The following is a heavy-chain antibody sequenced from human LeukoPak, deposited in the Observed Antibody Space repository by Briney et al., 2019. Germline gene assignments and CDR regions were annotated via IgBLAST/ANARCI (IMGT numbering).Heavy chain of an antibody. V-gene: IGHV3-30-3*01. CDR2: ISYDGSNK. J-gene: IGHJ2*01. Sequence: GGSLRLSCAASGFTFSSYAMHWVRQAPGKGLEWVAVISYDGSNKYYADSVKGRFTISRDNSKNTLYLQMDSLRAEDTAVYYCANSANRDLYWYFDLWGRGTLVTVSS. CDR1: GFTFSSYA. CDR3: ANSANRDLYWYFDL. D-gene: IGHD1-14*01.